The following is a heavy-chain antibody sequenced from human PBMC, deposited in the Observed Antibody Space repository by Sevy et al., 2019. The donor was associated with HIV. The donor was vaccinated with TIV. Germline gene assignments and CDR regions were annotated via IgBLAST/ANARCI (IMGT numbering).Heavy chain of an antibody. V-gene: IGHV3-11*01. CDR3: AGDGGNDVPRMAFDI. Sequence: GGSLRLSCAASGFTFSDYYMNWIRQAPGKGLEWVSYISSSGSTIYYADSVKGRFTISRDNAKNSLYLQMNSLRAEDTAVYYCAGDGGNDVPRMAFDIWGQGTMVTVSS. CDR2: ISSSGSTI. CDR1: GFTFSDYY. D-gene: IGHD1-1*01. J-gene: IGHJ3*02.